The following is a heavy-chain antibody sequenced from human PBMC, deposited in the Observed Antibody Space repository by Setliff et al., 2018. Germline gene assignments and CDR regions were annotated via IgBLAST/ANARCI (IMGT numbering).Heavy chain of an antibody. V-gene: IGHV4-30-4*08. CDR2: IYYSGNT. D-gene: IGHD3-10*01. CDR1: SGSISSGDYY. Sequence: SETLSLTCTVSSGSISSGDYYWTWIRQPPGKGLEWIGFIYYSGNTFYNPSLKSRLTISVDTSKNLFSLKLSSVTAADAAVYYCARQLYYYGTPGYFDYWGQGTLVTVSS. CDR3: ARQLYYYGTPGYFDY. J-gene: IGHJ4*02.